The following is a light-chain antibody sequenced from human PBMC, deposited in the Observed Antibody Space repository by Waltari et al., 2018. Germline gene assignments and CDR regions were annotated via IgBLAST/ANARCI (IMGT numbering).Light chain of an antibody. CDR1: QSIGSS. J-gene: IGKJ1*01. V-gene: IGKV3-15*01. Sequence: TVVTPSPVTLSVSPGERATLSCRTTQSIGSSLAWYQQKPGQAPRLLLYHASTRATGIPARFSGSGSETEFTLTISSLQSEDFAVYYCQQYNNWPPGTFGQGTKVEV. CDR3: QQYNNWPPGT. CDR2: HAS.